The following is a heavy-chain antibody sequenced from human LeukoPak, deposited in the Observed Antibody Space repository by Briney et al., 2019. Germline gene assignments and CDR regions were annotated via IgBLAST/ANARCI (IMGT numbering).Heavy chain of an antibody. CDR3: SYNYFDY. J-gene: IGHJ4*02. Sequence: NTGGPLRLSCAASGFTFSNACMTCLRQAPGEGVEWVGSIKSKTDGGKTDSAATVKGRFCISRDNSKNTLYLQMNSVKSEDTVVYYCSYNYFDYWGQGTLVTVSS. V-gene: IGHV3-15*01. CDR1: GFTFSNAC. CDR2: IKSKTDGGKT.